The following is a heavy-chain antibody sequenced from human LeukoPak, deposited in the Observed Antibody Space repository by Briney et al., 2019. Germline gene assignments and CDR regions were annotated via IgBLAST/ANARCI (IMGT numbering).Heavy chain of an antibody. CDR2: ISNNGGRT. Sequence: GGSLRLSCAGSGFSFSSNTMGWVRQAPGRGLEWVSAISNNGGRTDYADSVKGRFTISRDNSKSTLYLHMDSLRAEDTAVYYCARDEDTSALSEYWGQGTLVTVSS. V-gene: IGHV3-23*01. J-gene: IGHJ4*02. CDR1: GFSFSSNT. CDR3: ARDEDTSALSEY. D-gene: IGHD2/OR15-2a*01.